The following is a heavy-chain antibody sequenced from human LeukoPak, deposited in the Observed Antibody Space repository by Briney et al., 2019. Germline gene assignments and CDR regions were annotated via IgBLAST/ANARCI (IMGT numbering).Heavy chain of an antibody. CDR2: INHSGST. CDR1: GGSFSGYY. D-gene: IGHD3-22*01. J-gene: IGHJ6*03. CDR3: ARGPDSSGYYYTYYYYMDV. Sequence: SETLSLTCAVYGGSFSGYYWSWIRQPPGKGLEWIGEINHSGSTNYNPSLKSRVSISVDKSKNQISLNVSSVTAADTAVYYCARGPDSSGYYYTYYYYMDVWGKGTTVTVSS. V-gene: IGHV4-34*01.